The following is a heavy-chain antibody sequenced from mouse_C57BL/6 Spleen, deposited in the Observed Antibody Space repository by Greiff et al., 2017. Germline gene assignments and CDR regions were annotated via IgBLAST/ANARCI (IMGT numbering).Heavy chain of an antibody. CDR1: GYTFTSYW. CDR2: IYPGSGST. J-gene: IGHJ2*01. V-gene: IGHV1-55*01. CDR3: ARLEPHNGPGVYFDY. D-gene: IGHD6-1*01. Sequence: VQLQQPGAELVKPGASVKMSCKASGYTFTSYWITWVKQRPGQGLEWIGDIYPGSGSTNYNEKFKSKATLTVDTSSSTAYMQLSSLTSEDSAVYYCARLEPHNGPGVYFDYWGQGTTLTVSS.